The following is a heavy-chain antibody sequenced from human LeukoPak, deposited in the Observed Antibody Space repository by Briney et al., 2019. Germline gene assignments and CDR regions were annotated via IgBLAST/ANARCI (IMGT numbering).Heavy chain of an antibody. D-gene: IGHD3-16*01. J-gene: IGHJ1*01. V-gene: IGHV3-23*01. CDR1: GFTFSTSV. Sequence: PGGSLRLSCAASGFTFSTSVMTWVRQSPGKGLEWLAVISGNGAITYHADSVKGRLTISRDNSKNTLYLDMNSLRAEDTAVYYCTTRQKYDFVQWGQGTLITVSS. CDR2: ISGNGAIT. CDR3: TTRQKYDFVQ.